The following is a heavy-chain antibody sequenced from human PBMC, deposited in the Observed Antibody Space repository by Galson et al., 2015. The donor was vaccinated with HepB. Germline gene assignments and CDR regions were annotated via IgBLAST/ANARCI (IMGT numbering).Heavy chain of an antibody. Sequence: SLRLSCAASGFTFSSYSMNWVRQAPGKGLEWVSSISSSSSYIYYADSVKGRFTISRDNAKNSLYLRMNSLRAEDTAVYYCAREGTIFGVVIILHYFDYWGQGTLVTVSS. J-gene: IGHJ4*02. V-gene: IGHV3-21*01. CDR2: ISSSSSYI. D-gene: IGHD3-3*01. CDR3: AREGTIFGVVIILHYFDY. CDR1: GFTFSSYS.